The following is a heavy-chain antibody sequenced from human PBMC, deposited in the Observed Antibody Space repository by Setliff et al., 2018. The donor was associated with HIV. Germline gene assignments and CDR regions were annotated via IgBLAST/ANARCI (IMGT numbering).Heavy chain of an antibody. CDR2: IFPNDEK. D-gene: IGHD3-3*01. CDR1: GFSLSNTRMG. CDR3: ARYNFRRGYWDYFDY. J-gene: IGHJ4*02. V-gene: IGHV2-26*01. Sequence: SGPTLVNPTETLTLTCTVSGFSLSNTRMGVSWIRQPPGKALEWLAHIFPNDEKSYSASLKSRVTISEDTSKSQVVLTMTSMDPLDTATYFCARYNFRRGYWDYFDYWGQGTQVTVSS.